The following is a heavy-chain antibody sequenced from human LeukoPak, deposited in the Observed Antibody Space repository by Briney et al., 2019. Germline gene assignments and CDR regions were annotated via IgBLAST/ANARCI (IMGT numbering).Heavy chain of an antibody. CDR2: IFPLDGAT. J-gene: IGHJ5*02. V-gene: IGHV1-69*16. Sequence: SLKVSCMASGGTIRSYSICWVRQAPGHGLEWMAGIFPLDGATNYAQNLKGRVTISTDKSTNTFYMELRSLRSDDTAVYYCARNVVVASVGFSRNDPWG. CDR3: ARNVVVASVGFSRNDP. CDR1: GGTIRSYS. D-gene: IGHD6-13*01.